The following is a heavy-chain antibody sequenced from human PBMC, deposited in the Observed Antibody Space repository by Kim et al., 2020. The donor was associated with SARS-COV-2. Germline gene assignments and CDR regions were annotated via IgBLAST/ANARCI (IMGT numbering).Heavy chain of an antibody. D-gene: IGHD1-26*01. V-gene: IGHV3-33*06. CDR2: IWYDGSNK. CDR3: AKDGKAYYYFDY. CDR1: GFTFSSYG. Sequence: GGSLRLSCAASGFTFSSYGMHWVRQAPGKGLEWVAVIWYDGSNKYYADSVKGRFTISRDNSKNTLYLQMNSLRAEDTAVYYCAKDGKAYYYFDYWGQGTRVTVSS. J-gene: IGHJ4*02.